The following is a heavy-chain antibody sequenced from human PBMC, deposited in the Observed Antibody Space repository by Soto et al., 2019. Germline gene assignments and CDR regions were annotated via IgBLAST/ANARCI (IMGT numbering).Heavy chain of an antibody. J-gene: IGHJ5*02. V-gene: IGHV4-61*01. CDR2: IYYSGST. D-gene: IGHD5-18*01. CDR1: GGSVSSGSYY. Sequence: SETLSLTCTVSGGSVSSGSYYWSWIRQPPGKGLEWIGYIYYSGSTNYNPSLKSRVTISVDTSKNQFSLKLSSVTAADTAVYYCARVDTATVSSIDPWGQGTLVTVSS. CDR3: ARVDTATVSSIDP.